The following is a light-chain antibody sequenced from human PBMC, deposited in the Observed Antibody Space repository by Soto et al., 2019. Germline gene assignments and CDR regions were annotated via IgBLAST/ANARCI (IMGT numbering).Light chain of an antibody. CDR1: SSDVGGYNY. V-gene: IGLV2-8*01. Sequence: QSALTQPPSASGSPGQSVTISCTGTSSDVGGYNYVSWYQQHPGKAPKLMIYEVIKRPSGVPDRFSGPKSGNPASLTVSGLQAEDEADYYCNSYAGSNIVVFGGGTKLTVL. CDR2: EVI. CDR3: NSYAGSNIVV. J-gene: IGLJ2*01.